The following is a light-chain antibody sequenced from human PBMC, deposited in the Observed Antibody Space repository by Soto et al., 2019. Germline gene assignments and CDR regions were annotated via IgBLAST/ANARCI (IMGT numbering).Light chain of an antibody. CDR2: EAS. CDR1: QSISSN. Sequence: IMMTQSPATLCVTQGERATLSCMASQSISSNVSFHQQQPHQAPRILMYEASTGATSIPARFSGSGSGTEFTLTISILQAEDFAVYCCQQYHNWRITFGQGTLLDI. V-gene: IGKV3-15*01. J-gene: IGKJ5*01. CDR3: QQYHNWRIT.